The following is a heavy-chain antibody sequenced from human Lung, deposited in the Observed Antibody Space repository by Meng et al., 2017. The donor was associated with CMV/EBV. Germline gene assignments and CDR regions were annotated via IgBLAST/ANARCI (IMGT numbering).Heavy chain of an antibody. CDR1: GGSISSRTYY. Sequence: SXTXSLXCTVSGGSISSRTYYWAWLRQPPGKGLDWIGSVYYSGSPHYNPSLKSRVTISVDTSKNQFSLTLRSVTAADTAVYYCARDAPGRSGDAFSLWGQGTXVT. CDR3: ARDAPGRSGDAFSL. V-gene: IGHV4-39*07. J-gene: IGHJ3*01. D-gene: IGHD1-26*01. CDR2: VYYSGSP.